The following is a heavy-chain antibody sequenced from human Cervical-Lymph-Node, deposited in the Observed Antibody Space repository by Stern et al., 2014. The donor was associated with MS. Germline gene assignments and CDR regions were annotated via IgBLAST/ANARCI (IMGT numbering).Heavy chain of an antibody. CDR1: GVTVNSHY. CDR3: ARAKGIRGTFGY. V-gene: IGHV3-66*02. J-gene: IGHJ4*02. CDR2: IYSSDST. Sequence: VQLVESGGGLVQPGGSLTLSCAASGVTVNSHYMSWVRQAPGKGMEWVSIIYSSDSTYYADSVRGRFTISRDNSKNTVYLQMNSLRAEDTAVYYCARAKGIRGTFGYWGQGTLVTVSS. D-gene: IGHD3-10*01.